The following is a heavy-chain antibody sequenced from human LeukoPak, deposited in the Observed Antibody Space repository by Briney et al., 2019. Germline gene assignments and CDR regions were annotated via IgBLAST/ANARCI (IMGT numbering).Heavy chain of an antibody. CDR2: ISGSGGTT. D-gene: IGHD6-19*01. Sequence: GGSLRLSCAASGFTFSSYAMSWVRQAPGKGLEWVSAISGSGGTTYYADSVKGRFTISRDNSKNTLYLQMNSLRAEDTAVYYFARGAGYSSGWPVRGMDYWGQGTLVTVSS. J-gene: IGHJ4*02. CDR3: ARGAGYSSGWPVRGMDY. CDR1: GFTFSSYA. V-gene: IGHV3-23*01.